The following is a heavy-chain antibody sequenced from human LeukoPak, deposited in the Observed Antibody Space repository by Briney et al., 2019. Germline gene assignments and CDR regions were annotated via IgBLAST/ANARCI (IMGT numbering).Heavy chain of an antibody. J-gene: IGHJ5*02. CDR3: ARDRGMTVARGVLSWFDP. D-gene: IGHD3-10*01. V-gene: IGHV4-61*02. Sequence: SETLSLTCTVSGDSISSGSYYWTWIRQPAGKGLEWIGRLYTSGSTSYNPSLKSRVTISLDTSKNQFSLKLTSVNAADTAVYFCARDRGMTVARGVLSWFDPWGQGTLVTVSS. CDR1: GDSISSGSYY. CDR2: LYTSGST.